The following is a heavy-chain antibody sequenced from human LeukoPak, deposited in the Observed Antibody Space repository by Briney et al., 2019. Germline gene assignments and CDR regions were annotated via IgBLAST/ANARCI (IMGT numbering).Heavy chain of an antibody. CDR2: ISGSGGST. CDR3: ARVLYDILSGYYPGCFDY. Sequence: GGSLRLSCAASGFTFSSYAMSWVRQAPGKGLEGVSAISGSGGSTYYADSVKGRFTISRDNSKNTLYLQMNSLRAEDTAVYYCARVLYDILSGYYPGCFDYWGQGTLVTVSS. J-gene: IGHJ4*02. V-gene: IGHV3-23*01. D-gene: IGHD3-9*01. CDR1: GFTFSSYA.